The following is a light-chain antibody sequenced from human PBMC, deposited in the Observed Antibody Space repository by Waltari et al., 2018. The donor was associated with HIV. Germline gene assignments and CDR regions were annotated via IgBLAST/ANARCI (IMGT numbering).Light chain of an antibody. V-gene: IGKV1-39*01. Sequence: DIQLTKSPSSLSASVGHGVTISCRASQRIITYLNWYQQKPGKTPELLIYAASNLRNGVPSRFSGSGSGTDFTFNISSLQPEDFATYYGQQTYRDWTFGQGTKVEIK. CDR2: AAS. CDR1: QRIITY. J-gene: IGKJ1*01. CDR3: QQTYRDWT.